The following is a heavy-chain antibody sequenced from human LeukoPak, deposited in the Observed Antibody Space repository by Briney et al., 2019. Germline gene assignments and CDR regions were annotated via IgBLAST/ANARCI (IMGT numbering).Heavy chain of an antibody. CDR1: GYTFTDYY. CDR2: INPSSGGT. CDR3: ARGRHFDSDGYYEAFYFDY. V-gene: IGHV1-2*02. J-gene: IGHJ4*02. D-gene: IGHD3-22*01. Sequence: ASVKVSCKASGYTFTDYYIHWMRQAPGQGLEWMGGINPSSGGTKDAQKFQGRVTMTRDTSISTAYMELSRLRSDDTALYYCARGRHFDSDGYYEAFYFDYWGQGTLVTVSS.